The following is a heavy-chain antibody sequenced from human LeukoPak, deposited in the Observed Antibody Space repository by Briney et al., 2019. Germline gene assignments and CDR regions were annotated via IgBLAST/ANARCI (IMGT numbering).Heavy chain of an antibody. CDR3: ARGAPLSYYYYMDV. CDR2: IIPIFGTA. Sequence: GASVKVSCKASGGTFSSYAISWVLQAPGQGLEWMGGIIPIFGTANYAQKFQGRVTITTDESTSTAYMELSSLRSEDTAVYYCARGAPLSYYYYMDVWGKGTTVTVSS. V-gene: IGHV1-69*05. CDR1: GGTFSSYA. J-gene: IGHJ6*03.